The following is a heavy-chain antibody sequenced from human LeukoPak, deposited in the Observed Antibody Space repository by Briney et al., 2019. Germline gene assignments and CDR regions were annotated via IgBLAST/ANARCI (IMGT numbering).Heavy chain of an antibody. CDR2: IYHSGST. Sequence: SETLSLTCTVSGYSISSGYYWGWIRQPPGKGLEWIGSIYHSGSTYYNPSLKSRVTMSVDTSKNQFSLKLSSVTAADTAVYYCAGGSYYYYYYYMDVWGKGTTVTISS. D-gene: IGHD1-26*01. CDR1: GYSISSGYY. V-gene: IGHV4-38-2*02. CDR3: AGGSYYYYYYYMDV. J-gene: IGHJ6*03.